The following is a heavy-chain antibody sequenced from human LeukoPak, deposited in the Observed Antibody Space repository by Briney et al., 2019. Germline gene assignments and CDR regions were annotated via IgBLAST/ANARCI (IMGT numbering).Heavy chain of an antibody. D-gene: IGHD1-1*01. CDR3: ASYLGTGSGTTYYYYGMDV. Sequence: GVSLRLSCAASGFTFSSYSMNWVRQAPGKGLEWVSSISGSSSYIYYADSVKGRFTISRDNAKNSLYLQMNSLRAEDTAVYYCASYLGTGSGTTYYYYGMDVWGQGTTVTVSS. J-gene: IGHJ6*02. V-gene: IGHV3-21*01. CDR1: GFTFSSYS. CDR2: ISGSSSYI.